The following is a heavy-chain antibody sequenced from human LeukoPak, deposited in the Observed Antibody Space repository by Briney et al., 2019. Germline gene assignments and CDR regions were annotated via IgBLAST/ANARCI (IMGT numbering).Heavy chain of an antibody. CDR2: INPNSGGA. CDR3: ARARRSGWFDP. Sequence: ASVKVSCKASGYTFTGYYMHWVRQAPGQGLEWMGWINPNSGGADYAQKFQGRVTMTRDTSISTAYMEPSRLRSDDTAVYYCARARRSGWFDPWGQGTLVTVSS. V-gene: IGHV1-2*02. J-gene: IGHJ5*02. D-gene: IGHD1-26*01. CDR1: GYTFTGYY.